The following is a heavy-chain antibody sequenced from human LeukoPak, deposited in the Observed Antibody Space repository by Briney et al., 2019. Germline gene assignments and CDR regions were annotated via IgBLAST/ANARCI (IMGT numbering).Heavy chain of an antibody. CDR1: GFTFSSYA. J-gene: IGHJ4*02. V-gene: IGHV3-23*01. D-gene: IGHD6-19*01. CDR3: AKERIGGYSSGWSGPLDY. CDR2: ISGSGGST. Sequence: GGSLRLSCEASGFTFSSYAMSWVRQAPGKGLEWVSAISGSGGSTYYADSVKGRFTISRDNSKNTLYLQMNSLRAEDTAVYYCAKERIGGYSSGWSGPLDYWGQGTLVTVSS.